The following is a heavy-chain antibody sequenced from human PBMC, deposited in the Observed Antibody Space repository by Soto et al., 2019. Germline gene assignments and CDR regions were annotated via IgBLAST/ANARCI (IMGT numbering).Heavy chain of an antibody. CDR2: ISGSGDST. D-gene: IGHD4-17*01. V-gene: IGHV3-23*04. CDR3: AHPRGYGVFDAYDI. Sequence: VESGGGLVQPGGSLGISCAASGFTFSSYAMNWVRQPPGKGLEWVSAISGSGDSTYYADSVKGRFTISRDNSINRLYLQMNSLRSEDTAVYYCAHPRGYGVFDAYDIWGQGAMVTVSS. CDR1: GFTFSSYA. J-gene: IGHJ3*02.